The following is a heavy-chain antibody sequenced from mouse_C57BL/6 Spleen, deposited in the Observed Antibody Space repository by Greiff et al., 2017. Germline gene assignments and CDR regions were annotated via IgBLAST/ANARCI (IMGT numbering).Heavy chain of an antibody. CDR3: AREGDYDSGFDD. CDR2: ISGGGGNT. V-gene: IGHV5-9*01. CDR1: GFTFSSYT. Sequence: EVKLVESGGGLVKPGGSLKLSCAASGFTFSSYTMSWVRQTPEKRLEWVATISGGGGNTYYPDSVKGRFTISRDNAKNTLYLQMSRLRSEDTALYYCAREGDYDSGFDDWGQGTTLTVAS. J-gene: IGHJ2*01. D-gene: IGHD2-4*01.